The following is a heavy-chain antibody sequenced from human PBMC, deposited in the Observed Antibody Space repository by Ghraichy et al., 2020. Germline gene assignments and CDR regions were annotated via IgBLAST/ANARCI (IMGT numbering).Heavy chain of an antibody. CDR2: ISSSSYI. V-gene: IGHV3-21*01. J-gene: IGHJ4*02. CDR1: GFTFSSYS. D-gene: IGHD1-26*01. Sequence: GESLRLSCAASGFTFSSYSMNWVRQAPGKGLEWVSSISSSSYIYYADSVKGRFTISRDNAKNSLYLQMNSLRAEDTAVYYCARDIGGDLAYWGQGTLVTVSS. CDR3: ARDIGGDLAY.